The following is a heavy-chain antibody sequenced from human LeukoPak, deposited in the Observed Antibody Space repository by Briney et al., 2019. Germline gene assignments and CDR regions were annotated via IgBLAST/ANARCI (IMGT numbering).Heavy chain of an antibody. CDR1: GDSINSGGYY. J-gene: IGHJ4*02. CDR3: ARDHYDSRGDYVVEY. Sequence: SETLTLTCSISGDSINSGGYYWNWIRQPPGKGLEWLGYIHSGGNAYFNPSVEGRSSISLDKSQNQFILRLTSVTAADTAVYFCARDHYDSRGDYVVEYWGQGTLVTVSS. CDR2: IHSGGNA. D-gene: IGHD3-22*01. V-gene: IGHV4-31*03.